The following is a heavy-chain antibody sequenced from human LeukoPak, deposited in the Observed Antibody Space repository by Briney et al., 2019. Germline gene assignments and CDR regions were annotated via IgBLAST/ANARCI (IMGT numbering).Heavy chain of an antibody. CDR1: GYTFTGYY. J-gene: IGHJ6*03. CDR3: ARTLDRFYYYMDV. V-gene: IGHV1-2*02. Sequence: EASVTVSFKASGYTFTGYYMHWVRQAPAQGLEWMGWLNSNSGDTNYAQKFQGRVSMTRDTSISTAYMELSRLSSDDTAVYYCARTLDRFYYYMDVWGKGTTVTVSS. CDR2: LNSNSGDT.